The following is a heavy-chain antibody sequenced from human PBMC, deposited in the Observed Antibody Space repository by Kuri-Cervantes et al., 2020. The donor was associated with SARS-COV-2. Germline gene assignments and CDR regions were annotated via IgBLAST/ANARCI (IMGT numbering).Heavy chain of an antibody. CDR3: ARVSVHGGRYVPRKRGDSYYYGMDV. V-gene: IGHV4-34*01. J-gene: IGHJ6*02. CDR1: GFTFSSYA. D-gene: IGHD2-2*01. Sequence: GSLRLSCAASGFTFSSYALYWVRQAPGKGLEWIGEINHSGSTNYNPSLKSRVTISVDTSKNQFSLKLSSVTAADTAVYYCARVSVHGGRYVPRKRGDSYYYGMDVWGQGTTVTVSS. CDR2: INHSGST.